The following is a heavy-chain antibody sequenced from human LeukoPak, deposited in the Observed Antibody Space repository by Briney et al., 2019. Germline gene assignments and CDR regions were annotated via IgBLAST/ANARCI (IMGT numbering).Heavy chain of an antibody. CDR2: IDTSGDT. Sequence: PGGSLRPSCAASGFTFSTYDMHWVRQATGKGLEWVSAIDTSGDTYYLGSVKGRFTISRENAKNSLYLQMNSLRVGDTAVYYCARVSCSGGSCYFGHWGQGTLVTVSS. D-gene: IGHD2-15*01. V-gene: IGHV3-13*01. CDR3: ARVSCSGGSCYFGH. CDR1: GFTFSTYD. J-gene: IGHJ4*02.